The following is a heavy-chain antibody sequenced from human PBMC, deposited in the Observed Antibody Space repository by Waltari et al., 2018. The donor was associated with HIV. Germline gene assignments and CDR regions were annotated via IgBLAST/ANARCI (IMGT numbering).Heavy chain of an antibody. CDR1: GRSISSSSYY. V-gene: IGHV4-39*01. J-gene: IGHJ4*02. CDR3: ARTVYPVYSSSPYFDY. CDR2: IYYSGST. D-gene: IGHD6-6*01. Sequence: QLQLQESGPRLVKPSETLSLTCTVSGRSISSSSYYWGWSRQPPGKGLGWIGNIYYSGSTSSNPSLNSRVTISVDTSKNQFSLKLNSGTAADTAVYYCARTVYPVYSSSPYFDYWCQGTLVTVSS.